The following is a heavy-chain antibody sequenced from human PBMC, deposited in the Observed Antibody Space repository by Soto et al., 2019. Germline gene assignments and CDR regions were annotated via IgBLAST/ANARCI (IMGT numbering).Heavy chain of an antibody. CDR3: ARLPKGSLVTA. J-gene: IGHJ4*02. CDR1: GFSFSDYS. D-gene: IGHD2-21*02. V-gene: IGHV3-48*02. CDR2: ISSSSDDI. Sequence: QLVESGGGLYPGGSLRLSCVGSGFSFSDYSMNWVRQAPGKGLQWISYISSSSDDIHYADSVKGRFTVSRDNAKNALFLQMNSLRDDDTAIYYCARLPKGSLVTAWGQGTQVTVSS.